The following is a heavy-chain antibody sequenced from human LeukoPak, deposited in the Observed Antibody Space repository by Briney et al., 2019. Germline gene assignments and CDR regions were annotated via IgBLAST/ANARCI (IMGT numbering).Heavy chain of an antibody. CDR3: ARWEDDSSGYYHHYAFDI. D-gene: IGHD3-22*01. CDR1: GGTFSSYA. Sequence: GASVTVSCKASGGTFSSYAICWVRQARGQGLEWMGGIIPIFGTANYAQKFQGRVTITADESTSTAYMELSSLRSEDTAVYYCARWEDDSSGYYHHYAFDIWGQGTMVTVSS. J-gene: IGHJ3*02. V-gene: IGHV1-69*01. CDR2: IIPIFGTA.